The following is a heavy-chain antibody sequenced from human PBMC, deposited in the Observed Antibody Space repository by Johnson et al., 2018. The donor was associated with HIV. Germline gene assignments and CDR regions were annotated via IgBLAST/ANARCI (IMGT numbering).Heavy chain of an antibody. D-gene: IGHD2-2*02. J-gene: IGHJ3*02. CDR3: TTDRPSCRDTSCYNALDI. CDR1: GFTFSSYA. Sequence: QVQLVESGGGVVQPGRSLRLSCAASGFTFSSYAMHWVRQAPGKGLEWVAVISYDGSNKYYADSVKGRFTISRDNSKNTLYLQMNSLKTEDTAVYYCTTDRPSCRDTSCYNALDIWGRGTMVTVSS. V-gene: IGHV3-30*04. CDR2: ISYDGSNK.